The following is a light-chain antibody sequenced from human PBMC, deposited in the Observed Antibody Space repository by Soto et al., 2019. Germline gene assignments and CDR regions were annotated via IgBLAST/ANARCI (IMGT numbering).Light chain of an antibody. V-gene: IGKV1-39*01. CDR1: QSISSY. CDR2: AAS. J-gene: IGKJ4*01. CDR3: QQSHSILLT. Sequence: DIQMTQSTSSLSASVGDRVTITCRASQSISSYLNWYQQKPGKAPKLLIYAASSLQSGVPSRFSGSGSGTDFTLTISSLQPEDFATYYRQQSHSILLTFGGGTKVEIK.